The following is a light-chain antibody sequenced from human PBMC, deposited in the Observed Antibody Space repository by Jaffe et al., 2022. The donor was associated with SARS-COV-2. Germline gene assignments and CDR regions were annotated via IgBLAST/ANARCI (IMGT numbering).Light chain of an antibody. CDR3: QQYYSTPMFP. CDR2: WAS. Sequence: DIVMTQSPESLAVSLGERATINCRSSQSVLYNSNNKNYLAWYQVKPGQPPKLLIYWASTRESGVPDRFSGSGSGTDFTLTISSLQAEDVAVYYCQQYYSTPMFPFGQGTRLDIK. CDR1: QSVLYNSNNKNY. J-gene: IGKJ2*01. V-gene: IGKV4-1*01.